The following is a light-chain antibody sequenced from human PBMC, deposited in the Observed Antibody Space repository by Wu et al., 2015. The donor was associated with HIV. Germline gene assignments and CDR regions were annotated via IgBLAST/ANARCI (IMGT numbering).Light chain of an antibody. CDR1: QSVSSN. V-gene: IGKV3-15*01. J-gene: IGKJ1*01. CDR2: GAS. Sequence: EIVMTQSPATLSVSPGERATLSCRASQSVSSNLAWYQQKPGQVPRLLIYGASTRATGIPARISGSGSGTEFTLTVSSLQSEDFAVYYCQQYNTWPRTFGQGTKVDIK. CDR3: QQYNTWPRT.